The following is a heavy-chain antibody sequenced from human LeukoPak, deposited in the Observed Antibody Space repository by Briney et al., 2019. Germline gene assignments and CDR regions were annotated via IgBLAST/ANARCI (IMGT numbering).Heavy chain of an antibody. CDR2: ISGSGSNT. CDR1: GFTFNTYA. J-gene: IGHJ1*01. Sequence: PGGSLRLSCAASGFTFNTYAMTWVRQTPGKGLEWVSTISGSGSNTYYADSVRGRFTIPRDNSKTTLYLQANSLRAEDTAVYYCAINYDSTSGYYFFQQWGQGTLVTVSS. CDR3: AINYDSTSGYYFFQQ. V-gene: IGHV3-23*01. D-gene: IGHD3-22*01.